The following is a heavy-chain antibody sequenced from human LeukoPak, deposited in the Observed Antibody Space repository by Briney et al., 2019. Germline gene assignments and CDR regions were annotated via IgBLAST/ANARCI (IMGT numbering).Heavy chain of an antibody. V-gene: IGHV1-2*06. CDR2: INPNSGDT. CDR1: GYTFTSYD. D-gene: IGHD1-7*01. J-gene: IGHJ4*02. Sequence: ASVKVSCKASGYTFTSYDINWVRQAPGQGLEWMGRINPNSGDTKYAQKFQGRVTMTRDKSITTAYMGLTRPSSDDTAVYYCARGAGITGTNWVRLDHFDFWGQGTLVTVSS. CDR3: ARGAGITGTNWVRLDHFDF.